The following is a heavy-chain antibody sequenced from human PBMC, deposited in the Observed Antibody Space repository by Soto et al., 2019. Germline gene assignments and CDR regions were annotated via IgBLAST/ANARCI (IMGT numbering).Heavy chain of an antibody. Sequence: VQLVESGGGLVQPGRSLRLSCAASGFRFDDFAMHWVRQRPGKGLEWVAGISWNSDRIDYADSVKGRFTISRDNVKNSLSLQMDSLRREDAAFYFCAKDGGEGERRLFQWGRGTLVTVSS. J-gene: IGHJ4*02. CDR1: GFRFDDFA. CDR2: ISWNSDRI. V-gene: IGHV3-9*01. CDR3: AKDGGEGERRLFQ. D-gene: IGHD6-25*01.